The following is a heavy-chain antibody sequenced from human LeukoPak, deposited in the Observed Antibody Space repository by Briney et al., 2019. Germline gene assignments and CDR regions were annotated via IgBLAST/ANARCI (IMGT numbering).Heavy chain of an antibody. V-gene: IGHV3-23*01. CDR3: AKGDGRGRWSGPFPFDY. J-gene: IGHJ4*02. D-gene: IGHD3-3*01. CDR2: ISGSGGST. Sequence: PGGSLRLSCAASGFTFSSYSMSWVRQAPGKGLEWVSAISGSGGSTYYADSVKGRFTISRDNSKNTLYLQMNSLRAEDTAVYYCAKGDGRGRWSGPFPFDYWGQGTLVTVSS. CDR1: GFTFSSYS.